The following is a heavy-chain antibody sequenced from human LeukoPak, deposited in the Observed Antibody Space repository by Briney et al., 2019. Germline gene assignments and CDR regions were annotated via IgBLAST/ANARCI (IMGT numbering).Heavy chain of an antibody. CDR1: GGSFSGYY. J-gene: IGHJ3*02. V-gene: IGHV4-34*01. D-gene: IGHD5-18*01. Sequence: SGTLSLTCAVYGGSFSGYYWSWIRQPPGKGLEWIGEINHSGSTNYNPSLKSRVTISVDTSKNQFSLKLSSVTAADTAVYYCAIEYSYGNAFDIWGQGTMVTVSS. CDR2: INHSGST. CDR3: AIEYSYGNAFDI.